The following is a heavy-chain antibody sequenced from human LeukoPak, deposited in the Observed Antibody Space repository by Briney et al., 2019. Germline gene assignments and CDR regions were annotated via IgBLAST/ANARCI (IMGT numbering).Heavy chain of an antibody. CDR1: GFTFNDYA. Sequence: GGSLRLSCAASGFTFNDYAMHWVRQAPGKGLEWVAGISWNSGTVCYADSVKGRFTISRDNAKNSLFLQKSSLRDEDTDLYYCAKDSYGGSGSYYLYSFDMWGQGTMVTVSS. J-gene: IGHJ3*02. V-gene: IGHV3-9*01. CDR2: ISWNSGTV. CDR3: AKDSYGGSGSYYLYSFDM. D-gene: IGHD3-10*01.